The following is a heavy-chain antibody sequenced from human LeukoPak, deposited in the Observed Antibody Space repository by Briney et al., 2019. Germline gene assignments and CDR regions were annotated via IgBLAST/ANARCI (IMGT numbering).Heavy chain of an antibody. CDR3: ARGGCSGGSCYDY. V-gene: IGHV3-64*01. CDR2: ISSNGGST. J-gene: IGHJ4*02. D-gene: IGHD2-15*01. CDR1: GFTFSSYA. Sequence: PGGSLRLSCAASGFTFSSYAMHWVRQAPGKGLEYVSAISSNGGSTYYANSVKGRFTISRDNSKNTLYLQMGSLRAEDMAVYYCARGGCSGGSCYDYWGQGTLVTVSS.